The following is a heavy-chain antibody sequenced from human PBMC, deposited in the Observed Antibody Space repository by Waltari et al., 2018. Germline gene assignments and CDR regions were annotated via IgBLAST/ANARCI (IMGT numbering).Heavy chain of an antibody. CDR2: INWSGART. CDR3: VREVFGSGWRESYFFDY. V-gene: IGHV3-20*04. CDR1: GFTFNDYG. D-gene: IGHD6-19*01. J-gene: IGHJ4*02. Sequence: EVQLVESGGGMVRPGGSLRLSCEASGFTFNDYGMSWVRQVPGKGLEWVSGINWSGARTSYADSVMGRFTVSRDNAMNSLYLEMSSLRAEDTTLYYCVREVFGSGWRESYFFDYWGQGTLVTVSS.